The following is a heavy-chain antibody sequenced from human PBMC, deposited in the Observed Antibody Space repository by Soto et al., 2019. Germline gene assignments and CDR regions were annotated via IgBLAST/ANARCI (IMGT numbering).Heavy chain of an antibody. V-gene: IGHV3-23*01. CDR1: GITFTNYA. D-gene: IGHD6-19*01. J-gene: IGHJ4*02. CDR2: ISGNVGSTT. Sequence: EVQLLESGGGLAQPGGSLRLSCAVSGITFTNYAMGWVRQAPGKGLEWVSGISGNVGSTTHYADSVKGRFTISRDNSKNILFLKMNSLRAEDTAVYYCAKHRGFVAGPVDSWGQGTLVIVSS. CDR3: AKHRGFVAGPVDS.